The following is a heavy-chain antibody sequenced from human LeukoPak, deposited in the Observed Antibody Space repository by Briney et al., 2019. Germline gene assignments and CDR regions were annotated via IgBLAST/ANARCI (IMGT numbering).Heavy chain of an antibody. D-gene: IGHD2-2*02. J-gene: IGHJ5*02. CDR2: INPNSGGT. CDR3: ARDRKYCSSTSCHTNWFDP. CDR1: GYTFTGYY. Sequence: ASVKASCKASGYTFTGYYMHWVRQAPGQGLEWMGRINPNSGGTNYAQKFQGRVTMTRDTSISTAHMELSRLRSDDTAVYYCARDRKYCSSTSCHTNWFDPWGQGTLVTVSS. V-gene: IGHV1-2*06.